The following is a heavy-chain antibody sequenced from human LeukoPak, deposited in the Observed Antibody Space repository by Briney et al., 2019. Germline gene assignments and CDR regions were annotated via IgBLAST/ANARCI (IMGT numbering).Heavy chain of an antibody. CDR3: AANGWYCLDH. Sequence: SETLSLTCTVSGYSISSGYYWGWIRQPPGKGLEWIGSIYYSGSTYYNPSLKNRVTISVDKSNNRFSLRLTSVTAADTAMYYCAANGWYCLDHWGQGALVTVSS. J-gene: IGHJ1*01. D-gene: IGHD6-19*01. CDR2: IYYSGST. V-gene: IGHV4-38-2*02. CDR1: GYSISSGYY.